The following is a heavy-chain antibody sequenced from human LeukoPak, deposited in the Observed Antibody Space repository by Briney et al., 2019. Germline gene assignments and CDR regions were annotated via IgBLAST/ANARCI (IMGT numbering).Heavy chain of an antibody. V-gene: IGHV3-30*02. D-gene: IGHD6-25*01. CDR3: AKAGNRIAAYYFDY. J-gene: IGHJ4*02. Sequence: GGSLRLSCAASGFTFSSYGMHWVRQAPGKGLEWVAFIRYDGSNKYYADSVKGRFTISRDNSKNTLYLQMNSLRAEDTAVYYCAKAGNRIAAYYFDYWGQGTLVTVSS. CDR1: GFTFSSYG. CDR2: IRYDGSNK.